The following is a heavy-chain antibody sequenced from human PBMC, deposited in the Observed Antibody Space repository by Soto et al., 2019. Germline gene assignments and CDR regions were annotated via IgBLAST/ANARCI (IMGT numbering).Heavy chain of an antibody. Sequence: QLQLQESGPGLVKPSETLSLTCTVSGGYISSSSYYWGWIRQPPGKGLEWIGSIYYSGSTYYNPSLRSRVTISVDTPKTQFSLKLSSVTAADTAVYYCASPKIAFYNWFDPWGQGTLVTVSS. J-gene: IGHJ5*02. CDR3: ASPKIAFYNWFDP. D-gene: IGHD3-3*02. V-gene: IGHV4-39*01. CDR1: GGYISSSSYY. CDR2: IYYSGST.